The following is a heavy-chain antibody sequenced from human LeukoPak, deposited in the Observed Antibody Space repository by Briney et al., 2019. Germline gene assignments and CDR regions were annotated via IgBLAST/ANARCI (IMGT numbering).Heavy chain of an antibody. CDR2: IYTSGST. CDR1: AGSISSFY. J-gene: IGHJ4*02. CDR3: ARRGDYVDY. V-gene: IGHV4-4*07. Sequence: SETLSLTCTVSAGSISSFYWSWIRQPAGKGLEWIGRIYTSGSTNYNPSLNSRLTMSVDKSKNQFSLKLSSVTAADTAVYYCARRGDYVDYWGQGILVIVSS.